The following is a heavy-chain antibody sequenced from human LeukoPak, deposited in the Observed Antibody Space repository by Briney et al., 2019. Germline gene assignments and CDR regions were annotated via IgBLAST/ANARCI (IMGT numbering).Heavy chain of an antibody. CDR1: GFTFSNYA. D-gene: IGHD3-10*01. V-gene: IGHV3-66*04. CDR2: IYSGGNT. J-gene: IGHJ4*02. CDR3: TRQFGDY. Sequence: PGGSLRLSCAASGFTFSNYAMSWVRQAPGKGLEWVSVIYSGGNTYYADSVKGRFTISRDNSKNTLYLQMNSLRVEDTAVYYCTRQFGDYWGQGTLVTVSS.